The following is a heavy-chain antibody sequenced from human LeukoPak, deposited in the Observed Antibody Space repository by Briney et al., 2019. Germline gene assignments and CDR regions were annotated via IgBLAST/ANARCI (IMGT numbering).Heavy chain of an antibody. V-gene: IGHV3-23*01. D-gene: IGHD6-19*01. J-gene: IGHJ4*02. CDR1: GFTFSSYA. CDR3: AKDSGGIAVAGTGGFDY. Sequence: GASLRLSCAVSGFTFSSYAMSWVRQAPGKGLEWVSAISGSGGRTYHPDAVKGRFTISRDNSKNTLYLQMNSLRAEDTAVYYCAKDSGGIAVAGTGGFDYWGQGTLVTVSS. CDR2: ISGSGGRT.